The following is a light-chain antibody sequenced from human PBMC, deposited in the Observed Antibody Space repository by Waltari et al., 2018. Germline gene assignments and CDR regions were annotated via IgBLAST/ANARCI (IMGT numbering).Light chain of an antibody. CDR1: RSTTARTT. CDR2: SNN. Sequence: QSALPHPPSASGTPGQRCPLPCSGTRSTTARTTVTRYQQLPGPAPKLLIYSNNQRPSGVPDRFSGSKSGTSASLAISGLQSEDEADYYCAAWDDSLNVPVFGGGTKLTVL. V-gene: IGLV1-44*01. CDR3: AAWDDSLNVPV. J-gene: IGLJ2*01.